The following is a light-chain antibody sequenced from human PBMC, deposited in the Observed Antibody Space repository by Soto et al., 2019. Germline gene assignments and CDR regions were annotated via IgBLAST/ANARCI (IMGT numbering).Light chain of an antibody. V-gene: IGKV1-33*01. CDR2: DAS. CDR1: QDISNY. Sequence: DIPMTQSPSSLSVSVGDRVTITCQASQDISNYLKWYQQKPGKVPNLLIYDASNLETGVPSRFSGRGSGTDFTFTISGLQPEDIATYYCQQYETLPWTFGQGTKVEI. J-gene: IGKJ1*01. CDR3: QQYETLPWT.